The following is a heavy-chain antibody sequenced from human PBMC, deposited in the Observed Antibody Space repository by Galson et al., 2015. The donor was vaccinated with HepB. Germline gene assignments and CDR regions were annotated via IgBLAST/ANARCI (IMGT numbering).Heavy chain of an antibody. V-gene: IGHV3-30*18. CDR3: AKDLGYSSSWSLDY. CDR2: ISYDGNNK. J-gene: IGHJ4*02. Sequence: SLRLSCAASGFTFSNYGMHWVRQAPGKGLEWVAVISYDGNNKYYADSVKGRFTISRDNSKNTLDLQMNSLRAEDTALYYCAKDLGYSSSWSLDYWGQGTLVTVSS. D-gene: IGHD6-13*01. CDR1: GFTFSNYG.